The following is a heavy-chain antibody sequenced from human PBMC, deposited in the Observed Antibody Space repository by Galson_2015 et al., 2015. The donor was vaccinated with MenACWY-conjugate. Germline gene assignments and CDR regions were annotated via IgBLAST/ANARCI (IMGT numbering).Heavy chain of an antibody. CDR2: IVVGSGNT. CDR3: AADYRGVRGGTRSFDC. CDR1: GFTFTSSA. D-gene: IGHD3-10*01. V-gene: IGHV1-58*01. Sequence: SVKVSCKASGFTFTSSAVQWVRQARGQRLEWIGWIVVGSGNTNYAQKFQERVTITRDVSTSTAYMDLSSLRSEDTAVYYCAADYRGVRGGTRSFDCRGQGTLVAVSA. J-gene: IGHJ1*01.